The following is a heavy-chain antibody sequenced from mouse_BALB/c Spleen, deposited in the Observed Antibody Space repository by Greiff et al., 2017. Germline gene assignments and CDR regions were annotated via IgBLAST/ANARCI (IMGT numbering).Heavy chain of an antibody. CDR1: GDSITSGY. Sequence: EVKLMESGPSLVKPSQTLSLTCSVTGDSITSGYWNWIRKFPGNKLEYMGYISYSGSTYYNPSLKSRISITRDTSKNQYYLQLNSVTTEDTATYYCARWGTMITRAMDYWGQGTSVTVSS. CDR2: ISYSGST. J-gene: IGHJ4*01. D-gene: IGHD2-4*01. V-gene: IGHV3-8*02. CDR3: ARWGTMITRAMDY.